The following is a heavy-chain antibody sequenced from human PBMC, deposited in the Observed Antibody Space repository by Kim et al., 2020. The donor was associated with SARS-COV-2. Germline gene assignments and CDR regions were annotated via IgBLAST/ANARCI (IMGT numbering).Heavy chain of an antibody. V-gene: IGHV3-73*01. J-gene: IGHJ4*02. CDR2: AT. CDR3: TAYGEGLDY. D-gene: IGHD3-10*01. Sequence: ATAYAAAVKGRFTISRDDSKNTAYLQMNSLKTEDTAVYYCTAYGEGLDYWGQGTLVTVSS.